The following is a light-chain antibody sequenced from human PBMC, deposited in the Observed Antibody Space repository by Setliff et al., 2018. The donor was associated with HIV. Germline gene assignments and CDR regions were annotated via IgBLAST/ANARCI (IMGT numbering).Light chain of an antibody. J-gene: IGLJ1*01. CDR1: SSDVGGYKY. CDR2: DVG. V-gene: IGLV2-14*03. CDR3: SSYTTISTYV. Sequence: QSALTQPASVSGSPGQSITISCTGTSSDVGGYKYVSWYQQHPGKAPKLMIYDVGNRPSGVSNRFSGSKSGNTASLTISGLQAEDEADYYCSSYTTISTYVFGTGTKVT.